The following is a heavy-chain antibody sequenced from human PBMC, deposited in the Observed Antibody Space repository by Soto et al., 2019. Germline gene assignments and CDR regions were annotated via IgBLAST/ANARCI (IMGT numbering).Heavy chain of an antibody. CDR1: GGTFSSYA. D-gene: IGHD6-19*01. V-gene: IGHV1-69*01. CDR2: IIPIFGTA. CDR3: AREVRWQQWLVRGGYFDY. J-gene: IGHJ4*02. Sequence: QVQLVQSGAEVKKPGSSVKVSCKASGGTFSSYAISWVRQAPGQGLEWMGGIIPIFGTANYAQKFQGRVTITADESTSTAYMELSSLRSEDTAVYYCAREVRWQQWLVRGGYFDYWGKGTLVTVSS.